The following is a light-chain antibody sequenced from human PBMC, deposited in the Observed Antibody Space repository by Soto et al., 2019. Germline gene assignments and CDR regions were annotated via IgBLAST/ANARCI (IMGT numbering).Light chain of an antibody. J-gene: IGKJ1*01. CDR1: QSFSSI. V-gene: IGKV3-15*01. Sequence: EIVMTQSPATLSVSPGERATLSCRASQSFSSILAWFQHKPGQAPRLLIYGASTRATGIPARFSGSGSGTEFTLTISSLQSEDFAVYYCQQYNDWPRTFGQGTKVEI. CDR3: QQYNDWPRT. CDR2: GAS.